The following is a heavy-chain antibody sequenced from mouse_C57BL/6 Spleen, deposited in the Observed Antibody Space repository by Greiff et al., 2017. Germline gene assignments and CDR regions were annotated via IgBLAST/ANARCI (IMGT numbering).Heavy chain of an antibody. CDR1: GFNIKDDY. CDR2: IDPENGAT. V-gene: IGHV14-4*01. Sequence: EVQLQQSGAELVRPGASVKLSCTASGFNIKDDYMHWVKQRPEQGLEWIGWIDPENGATEYASKFQGKATITADTSSNTAYLQLSSLTSEDTAVYYCTTRGFYYYGSSPCWGQGTTLTVSS. D-gene: IGHD1-1*01. CDR3: TTRGFYYYGSSPC. J-gene: IGHJ2*01.